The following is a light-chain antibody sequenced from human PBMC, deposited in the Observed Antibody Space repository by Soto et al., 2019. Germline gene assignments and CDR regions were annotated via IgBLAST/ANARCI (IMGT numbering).Light chain of an antibody. V-gene: IGLV2-23*02. CDR3: CSYAHSNTLI. CDR1: SSDVGSYSL. J-gene: IGLJ2*01. Sequence: QSALTQPASVSGSPGQSITISCTGTSSDVGSYSLVSWYQHLPGKAPKLIISEVSERPSGVSHRFSGSKSANTASLTISGLPPDDEAEYYCCSYAHSNTLISGGGTKVTVL. CDR2: EVS.